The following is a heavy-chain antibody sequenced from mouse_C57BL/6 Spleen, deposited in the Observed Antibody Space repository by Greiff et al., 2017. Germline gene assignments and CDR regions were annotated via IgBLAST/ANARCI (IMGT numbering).Heavy chain of an antibody. CDR3: ARSGGNYWSFDV. CDR2: INPSSGYT. D-gene: IGHD2-1*01. V-gene: IGHV1-4*01. Sequence: VQLQQSGAELARPGASVKMSCKASGYTFTSYTMHWVKQRPGQGLEWIGYINPSSGYTKYNQKFKDKDTLTADKSSSTAYMQLSSLTSEDSAVYYCARSGGNYWSFDVWGTGTTVTVSS. J-gene: IGHJ1*03. CDR1: GYTFTSYT.